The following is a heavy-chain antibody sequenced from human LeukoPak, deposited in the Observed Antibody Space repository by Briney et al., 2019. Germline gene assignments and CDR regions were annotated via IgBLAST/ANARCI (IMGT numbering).Heavy chain of an antibody. CDR1: GGTFSSYA. CDR2: IIPILGIA. J-gene: IGHJ4*02. CDR3: ARKNRPGIAAAGSD. Sequence: SVKVSRKASGGTFSSYAISWVRQAPGQGLEWMGRIIPILGIANYAQKFQGRVTITADKSTGTAYMELSSLRSEDTAVYYCARKNRPGIAAAGSDWGQGTLVTVSS. V-gene: IGHV1-69*04. D-gene: IGHD6-13*01.